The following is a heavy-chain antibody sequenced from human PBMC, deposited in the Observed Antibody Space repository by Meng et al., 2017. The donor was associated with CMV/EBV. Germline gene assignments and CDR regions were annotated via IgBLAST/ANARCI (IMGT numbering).Heavy chain of an antibody. CDR1: GDSVSSHSAA. V-gene: IGHV6-1*01. CDR2: TYYRSKWYN. J-gene: IGHJ3*02. Sequence: SQTLSLTCAISGDSVSSHSAAWNWIRQSPSRGLEWLGRTYYRSKWYNDYAVSVKSRITINPDTSKNQFSLQLNSVTPEDTAVYYCARDRITGTFGFWVYDAFDIWGQGTMVTVSS. CDR3: ARDRITGTFGFWVYDAFDI. D-gene: IGHD1-20*01.